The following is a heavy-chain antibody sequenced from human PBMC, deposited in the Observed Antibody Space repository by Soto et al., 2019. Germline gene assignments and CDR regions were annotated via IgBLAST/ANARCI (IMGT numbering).Heavy chain of an antibody. J-gene: IGHJ4*02. Sequence: PSETLSLTCTVSGGFVSNSNDYGGWIRQSPGKGLEWIGSVYCRGRSYSKSSVKSRVTISVDTSKNQISLMLNSVTASDTAVYYCLSQRTSVLTQAYFAYWGPRALVNVYS. CDR2: VYCRGRS. CDR3: LSQRTSVLTQAYFAY. V-gene: IGHV4-39*01. CDR1: GGFVSNSNDY. D-gene: IGHD2-8*01.